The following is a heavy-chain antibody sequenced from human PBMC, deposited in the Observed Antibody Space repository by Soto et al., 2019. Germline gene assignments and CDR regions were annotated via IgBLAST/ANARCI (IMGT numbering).Heavy chain of an antibody. CDR3: ARGNLDV. V-gene: IGHV3-21*01. CDR2: ISSISGNK. D-gene: IGHD1-1*01. Sequence: GGSLRLSCAASGFTFSSYSMNWVRQAPGKGLEWVSVISSISGNKYYADSVKGRFTISRDNAKNTLYLQMNNLRTEDTALYYCARGNLDVWGQGTTVTVSS. CDR1: GFTFSSYS. J-gene: IGHJ6*02.